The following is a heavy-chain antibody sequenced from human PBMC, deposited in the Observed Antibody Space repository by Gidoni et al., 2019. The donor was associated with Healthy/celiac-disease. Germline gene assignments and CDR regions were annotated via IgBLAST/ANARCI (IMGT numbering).Heavy chain of an antibody. CDR3: ARHVLRYFDWLLGPYYFDY. Sequence: QLQLQESGPGLVKPSETLSLTCPVSGCSISSSSYYWGLILQPPGQGLVGIGSIYYSGSTYYNPSLKSRVTISVDTSKNQFSLKLSSVTAADTAVYYCARHVLRYFDWLLGPYYFDYWGQGTLVTVSS. CDR2: IYYSGST. J-gene: IGHJ4*02. V-gene: IGHV4-39*01. D-gene: IGHD3-9*01. CDR1: GCSISSSSYY.